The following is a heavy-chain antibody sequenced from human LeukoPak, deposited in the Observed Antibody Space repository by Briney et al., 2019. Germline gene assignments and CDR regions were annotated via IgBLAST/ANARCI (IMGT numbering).Heavy chain of an antibody. J-gene: IGHJ4*02. D-gene: IGHD1-26*01. CDR2: IYYSGST. CDR1: GGSISSYY. Sequence: SETLSLTCTVSGGSISSYYWSWIRQPPGKGLEWIGYIYYSGSTNYNPSLKSRVTISLDTSKNQFSLKLSSVTTADTAVYYCARLRSGSHYGFDYWGQGTLVTVSS. V-gene: IGHV4-59*12. CDR3: ARLRSGSHYGFDY.